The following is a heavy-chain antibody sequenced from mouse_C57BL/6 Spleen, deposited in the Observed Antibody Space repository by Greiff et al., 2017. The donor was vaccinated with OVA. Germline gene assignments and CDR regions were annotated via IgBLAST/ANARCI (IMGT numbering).Heavy chain of an antibody. D-gene: IGHD2-5*01. CDR2: INPSSGYT. J-gene: IGHJ2*01. Sequence: VQRVESGAELAKPGASVKLSCKASGYTFTSYWMHWVKQRPGQGLEWIGYINPSSGYTKYNQKFKDKATLTADKSSSTAYMQLSSLTYEDSAVYYCARGHYSNYIDYWGQGTTLTVSS. CDR1: GYTFTSYW. CDR3: ARGHYSNYIDY. V-gene: IGHV1-7*01.